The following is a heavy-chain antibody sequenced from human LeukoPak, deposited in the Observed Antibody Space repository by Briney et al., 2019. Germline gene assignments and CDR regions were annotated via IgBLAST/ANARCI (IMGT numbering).Heavy chain of an antibody. CDR1: GGSISSSSYY. CDR3: ARVDTPMELHY. D-gene: IGHD5-18*01. Sequence: SETLSLTCTVSGGSISSSSYYWGWIRQPPGKGLEWIGSIYYSGSTYYNPSLKSRVTISVDTSKNQFSLRLRSVTAADTAVYYCARVDTPMELHYWGQGTLVTVSS. CDR2: IYYSGST. J-gene: IGHJ4*02. V-gene: IGHV4-39*07.